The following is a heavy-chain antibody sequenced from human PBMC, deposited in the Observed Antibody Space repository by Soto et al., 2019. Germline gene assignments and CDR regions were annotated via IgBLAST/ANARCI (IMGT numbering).Heavy chain of an antibody. D-gene: IGHD3-3*01. J-gene: IGHJ5*02. V-gene: IGHV1-3*01. Sequence: ASVKVSCKASGYTFTSYAMHWVRQAPGQRLEWMGWINAGNGNTKYSQKFQGRVTITRDTSASTAYMELSSLRAEDTAVYYCAREALDYDFWGASYRGRFDPWGQGTLVTVSS. CDR2: INAGNGNT. CDR3: AREALDYDFWGASYRGRFDP. CDR1: GYTFTSYA.